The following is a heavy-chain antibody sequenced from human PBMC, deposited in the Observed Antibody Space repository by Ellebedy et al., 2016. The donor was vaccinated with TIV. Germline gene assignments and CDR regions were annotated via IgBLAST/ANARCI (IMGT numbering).Heavy chain of an antibody. CDR1: GYTFTSYY. D-gene: IGHD3-3*01. CDR2: INPSGGST. J-gene: IGHJ6*02. CDR3: ASSKITIYGMDV. Sequence: ASVKVSXXASGYTFTSYYMHWVRQAPGQGLEWMGIINPSGGSTSYAQKFQGRVTMTRDTSTSTVYMELSSLRSEDTAVYYCASSKITIYGMDVWGQGTTVTVSS. V-gene: IGHV1-46*01.